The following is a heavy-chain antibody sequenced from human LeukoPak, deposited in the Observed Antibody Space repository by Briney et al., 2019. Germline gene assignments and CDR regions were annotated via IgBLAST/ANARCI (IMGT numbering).Heavy chain of an antibody. CDR1: GRPFSGYY. J-gene: IGHJ4*02. Sequence: PSETLSLTCAVYGRPFSGYYWSWIRQPPGKGLEEIGEINHSGSTNYNPSLKSRVTISVDTSNNQFSQKLTSVTAADTALYSCAGRVHDFCSGYHDYWGQGTLVTVSS. CDR3: AGRVHDFCSGYHDY. V-gene: IGHV4-34*01. D-gene: IGHD3-3*01. CDR2: INHSGST.